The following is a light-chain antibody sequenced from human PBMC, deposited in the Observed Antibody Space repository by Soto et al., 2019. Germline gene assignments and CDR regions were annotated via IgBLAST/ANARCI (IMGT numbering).Light chain of an antibody. J-gene: IGKJ2*01. CDR2: KVS. CDR1: QGLVYSDGNTY. CDR3: IQGSHWPPYT. Sequence: DVVMTQSPLSLSVTIGQPASISCRSSQGLVYSDGNTYLNWFQQRPGQSPRRLIYKVSNRDSGVPDRFSGSGSVTDFTMKISRLEAEHVWIYYAIQGSHWPPYTFGLGTKLEIK. V-gene: IGKV2-30*01.